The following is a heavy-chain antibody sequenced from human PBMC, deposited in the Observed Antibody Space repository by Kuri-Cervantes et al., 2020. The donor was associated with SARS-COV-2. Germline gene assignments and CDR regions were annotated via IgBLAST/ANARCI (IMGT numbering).Heavy chain of an antibody. Sequence: SETLSLTCTVSDGSISSGSYYWSWIRQPAGKGLEWIGDMNTSGSANYNPSLRSRSTISVDTSKNQFSLKLTSVTAADTAVYYCASALAYYSDSSGFTYYFDYWGQGTQVTVSS. CDR3: ASALAYYSDSSGFTYYFDY. CDR2: MNTSGSA. CDR1: DGSISSGSYY. J-gene: IGHJ4*02. V-gene: IGHV4-61*09. D-gene: IGHD3-22*01.